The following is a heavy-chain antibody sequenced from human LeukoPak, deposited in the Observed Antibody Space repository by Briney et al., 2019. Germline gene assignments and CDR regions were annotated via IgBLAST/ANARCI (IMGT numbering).Heavy chain of an antibody. CDR3: ARVDYYDSSGSNDY. CDR2: ISSSGSTI. Sequence: PGGSLRLSCAASGFTFSDYYMSWIRQAPGKGLEWVSCISSSGSTIYYADSVKGRFTISRDNAKNSLYLQMNSLRAEDTAVYYCARVDYYDSSGSNDYWGQGTLVTVSS. J-gene: IGHJ4*02. D-gene: IGHD3-22*01. V-gene: IGHV3-11*04. CDR1: GFTFSDYY.